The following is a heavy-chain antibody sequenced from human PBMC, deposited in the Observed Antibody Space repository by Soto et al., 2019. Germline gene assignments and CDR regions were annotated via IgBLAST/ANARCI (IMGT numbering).Heavy chain of an antibody. V-gene: IGHV4-61*01. J-gene: IGHJ6*02. Sequence: QVQLQESGPGLVRPSETLSLTCTVSGGSVTTGSYNWSWIRLPPGKGLEWIGNFFFTGITHYNHSLNHRVTMSVDTSKNQFSLTVTSVTAADTAVYYCARDGHGMDVWGQGTTVTVSS. CDR2: FFFTGIT. CDR3: ARDGHGMDV. CDR1: GGSVTTGSYN.